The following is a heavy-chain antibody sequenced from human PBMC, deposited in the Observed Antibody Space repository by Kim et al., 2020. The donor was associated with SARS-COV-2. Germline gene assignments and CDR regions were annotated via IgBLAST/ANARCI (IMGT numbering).Heavy chain of an antibody. D-gene: IGHD6-19*01. J-gene: IGHJ4*02. CDR1: GFSLSTSGVG. CDR3: VHDRIAMAGTGVGDGSIGY. Sequence: SGPTLVNPTQTLTLTCTFSGFSLSTSGVGVGWIRQPPGKALEWLALIYWDDDKRYSPSLKSRLTITKDTSKNQVVLTMTNMDPVDTATYYCVHDRIAMAGTGVGDGSIGYWGQGTLVTVSS. V-gene: IGHV2-5*02. CDR2: IYWDDDK.